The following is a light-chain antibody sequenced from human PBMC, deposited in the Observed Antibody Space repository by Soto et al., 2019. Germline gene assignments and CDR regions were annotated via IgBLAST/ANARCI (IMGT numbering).Light chain of an antibody. CDR2: AAS. V-gene: IGKV1-9*01. CDR1: QGISSY. Sequence: IALTQSPSSLSASVGDRVTITCRASQGISSYLAWYQQQQGKAPKLLIYAASTLQSGVPSRFSGSGSGTDFTLTISSLQPEDFATYYCQQLNSYPPLTFGGGTRVEIK. J-gene: IGKJ4*01. CDR3: QQLNSYPPLT.